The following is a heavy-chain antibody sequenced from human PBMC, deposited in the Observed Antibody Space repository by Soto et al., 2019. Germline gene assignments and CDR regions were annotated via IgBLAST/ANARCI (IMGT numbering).Heavy chain of an antibody. V-gene: IGHV3-33*01. CDR1: GFTFSSYG. J-gene: IGHJ4*02. CDR3: ARDTAQLVWDY. CDR2: IWYDGSNK. Sequence: QVQLVESGGGVVQPGRSLRLACAASGFTFSSYGMHWVRQAPGKWLEWVAVIWYDGSNKYYADSVKGRFTISRDNSKKTLYLHMNSLRAEDTAVYYCARDTAQLVWDYWVQGTLVPVSS. D-gene: IGHD6-6*01.